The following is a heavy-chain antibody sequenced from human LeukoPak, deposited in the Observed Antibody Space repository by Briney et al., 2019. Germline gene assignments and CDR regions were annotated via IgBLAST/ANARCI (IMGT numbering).Heavy chain of an antibody. Sequence: SGPALVKPTQTLTLTCTFSGFSLSTSGMCVSWIRQPPGKALEWLSRIDWDDDKYYSTSLKTRFTISKDTSKNQVVLTMTNMDPVDTATYYCTRIYRNGYNYGYFDYWGQGTLVTVSS. D-gene: IGHD5-24*01. CDR2: IDWDDDK. CDR3: TRIYRNGYNYGYFDY. J-gene: IGHJ4*02. CDR1: GFSLSTSGMC. V-gene: IGHV2-70*11.